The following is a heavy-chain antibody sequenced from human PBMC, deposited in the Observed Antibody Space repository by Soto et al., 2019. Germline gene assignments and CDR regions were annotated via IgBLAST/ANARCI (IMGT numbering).Heavy chain of an antibody. V-gene: IGHV1-69*13. J-gene: IGHJ5*02. D-gene: IGHD3-22*01. Sequence: AAVKVSCKASGCTFSSYAISWVRQAPGQGLEWMGGIIPIFGTANYAQKFQGRVTITADESTSTAYMELSSLRSEDTAVYYCARGYYYDSSGYGPTWGQGTLVTVSS. CDR3: ARGYYYDSSGYGPT. CDR2: IIPIFGTA. CDR1: GCTFSSYA.